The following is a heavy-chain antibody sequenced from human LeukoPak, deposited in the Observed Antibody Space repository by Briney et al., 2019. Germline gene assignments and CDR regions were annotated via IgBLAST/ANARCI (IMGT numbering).Heavy chain of an antibody. V-gene: IGHV3-9*01. J-gene: IGHJ6*02. Sequence: GRSLGLSCAASGFTFDEYAMHWVRHAPGKGLEWVSGISWDSGSIGYADSVKGRFTISRDNAKNSLYLQMNSLRAEDTALYYCAKDIGLLYPYHYGKDVWGQGTTVTVSS. D-gene: IGHD2-8*01. CDR3: AKDIGLLYPYHYGKDV. CDR1: GFTFDEYA. CDR2: ISWDSGSI.